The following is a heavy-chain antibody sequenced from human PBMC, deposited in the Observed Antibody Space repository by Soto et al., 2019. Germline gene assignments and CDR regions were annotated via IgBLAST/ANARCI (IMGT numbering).Heavy chain of an antibody. J-gene: IGHJ4*02. D-gene: IGHD1-1*01. CDR2: IYYSGST. CDR1: GGSISSGDYY. CDR3: ARSPQLGPRFDY. V-gene: IGHV4-31*01. Sequence: QVQLQESGPGLVKPSQTLSLTCSVSGGSISSGDYYWSWIRQYPGKVLAWIGYIYYSGSTYYNQSLKSQFTTSVVTSKNEISLKLTSVTAADTAVYYCARSPQLGPRFDYWRQGTLVTVPS.